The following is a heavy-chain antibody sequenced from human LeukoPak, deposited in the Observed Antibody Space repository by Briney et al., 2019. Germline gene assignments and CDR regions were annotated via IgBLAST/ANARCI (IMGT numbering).Heavy chain of an antibody. Sequence: GESLKISCKGSGYSFTSYWIGWVRQMPGKGLEWMGIIYPGDSDTRYSPSFQGQVTISADKSISTAHLQWSSLKASDTAMYYCARSPHMVRGVFDYWGQGTLSPSPQ. CDR3: ARSPHMVRGVFDY. V-gene: IGHV5-51*01. CDR1: GYSFTSYW. D-gene: IGHD3-10*01. J-gene: IGHJ4*02. CDR2: IYPGDSDT.